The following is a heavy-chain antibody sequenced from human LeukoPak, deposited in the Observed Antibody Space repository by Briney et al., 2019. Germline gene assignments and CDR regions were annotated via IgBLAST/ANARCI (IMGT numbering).Heavy chain of an antibody. CDR3: AKETRYGDYVDY. J-gene: IGHJ4*02. CDR2: ISGSGGST. CDR1: GFTFSRYG. Sequence: GGSLRLSCAASGFTFSRYGMSWVRQAPGKGLEWVSAISGSGGSTYYADSVKGRFTISRDNSKNTLYLQINSLRAEDTAVYYCAKETRYGDYVDYWGQGTLVTVSS. D-gene: IGHD4-17*01. V-gene: IGHV3-23*01.